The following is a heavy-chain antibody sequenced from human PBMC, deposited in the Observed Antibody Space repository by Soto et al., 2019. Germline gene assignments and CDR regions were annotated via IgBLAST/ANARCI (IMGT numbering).Heavy chain of an antibody. CDR3: AGGRILPPPAKYGIDV. CDR2: IWYDGSNK. J-gene: IGHJ6*02. V-gene: IGHV3-33*01. Sequence: HPGGSLRLSCAASGFTFSSYGMHWVRQAPGKGLEWVAVIWYDGSNKYYADSVKGRFTISRDNSKNTLYLQMNSLRAEDTAVYYCAGGRILPPPAKYGIDVWGQGTTVTVSS. CDR1: GFTFSSYG.